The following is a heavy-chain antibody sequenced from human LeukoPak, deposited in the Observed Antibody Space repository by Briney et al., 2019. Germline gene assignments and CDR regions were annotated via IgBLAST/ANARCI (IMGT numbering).Heavy chain of an antibody. CDR3: ARDRDVYSSRWNRNFAY. CDR1: GFTFSNYG. D-gene: IGHD6-13*01. CDR2: IWYDGSNK. J-gene: IGHJ4*02. V-gene: IGHV3-33*01. Sequence: GGSLRVSCAASGFTFSNYGMHWVRQAPGKGLEWVAIIWYDGSNKYYADSVKGRFTISRGNSKNTLYLQMNSLRAEDTAVYYCARDRDVYSSRWNRNFAYWGQGALVTVSA.